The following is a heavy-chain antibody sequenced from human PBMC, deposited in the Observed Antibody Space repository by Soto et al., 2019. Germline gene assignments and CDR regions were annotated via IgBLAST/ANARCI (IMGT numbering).Heavy chain of an antibody. CDR1: GFPFSTSN. V-gene: IGHV3-21*01. Sequence: EVQLVESGGGLVNPGGSLRLSCVVSGFPFSTSNMNWVRQAPGKGLEWVSFISSSSTYIYYADSVKGRFTISRDDAENALFLQMNRLRAEDTAVEYCARGVLPISSTSWFDPLGQGTLVTVSS. CDR2: ISSSSTYI. CDR3: ARGVLPISSTSWFDP. D-gene: IGHD3-16*01. J-gene: IGHJ5*02.